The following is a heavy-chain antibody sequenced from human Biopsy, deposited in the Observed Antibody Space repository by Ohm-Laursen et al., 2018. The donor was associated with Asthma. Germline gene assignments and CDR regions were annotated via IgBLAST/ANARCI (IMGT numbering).Heavy chain of an antibody. CDR3: ARCQVGYSSGWSLLLKKIYYSGMDV. J-gene: IGHJ6*02. V-gene: IGHV1-69*13. CDR1: GGTFSNLA. Sequence: SVKVSCKVPGGTFSNLAISWVRQAPGQGLEWLGGIMTVFGTTNYAQKFQGRVTITADETTSTAYMEVTSLRSEDTAIYYCARCQVGYSSGWSLLLKKIYYSGMDVWGQGTAVTVSS. CDR2: IMTVFGTT. D-gene: IGHD6-19*01.